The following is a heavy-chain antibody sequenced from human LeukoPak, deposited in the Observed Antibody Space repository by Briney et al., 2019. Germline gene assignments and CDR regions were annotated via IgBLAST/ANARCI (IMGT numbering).Heavy chain of an antibody. CDR1: GYTFISYY. CDR2: INPSGGST. J-gene: IGHJ6*02. V-gene: IGHV1-46*01. CDR3: ARGHGDYKFGMDV. Sequence: ASVKVSCKASGYTFISYYMHWVRQAPGQGLQWMGIINPSGGSTTYAQKFQGRVTMTRDTSTSTVYMDLCSLRSEDTAVYYCARGHGDYKFGMDVWGQGTTVTVSS. D-gene: IGHD4-17*01.